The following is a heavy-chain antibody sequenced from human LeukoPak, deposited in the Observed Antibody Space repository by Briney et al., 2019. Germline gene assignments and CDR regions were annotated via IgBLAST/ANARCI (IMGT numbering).Heavy chain of an antibody. CDR2: ISGSGGST. CDR3: AKVGDYYDSSGYYYGHFDY. J-gene: IGHJ4*02. V-gene: IGHV3-23*01. CDR1: GFTFSSYA. Sequence: PGGSLRLSCAASGFTFSSYAMSWVRQAPGKGLEWVSAISGSGGSTYYADSVKGRFTISRDNSKNTLYLQMNSLRAEDTAVYYCAKVGDYYDSSGYYYGHFDYWGQGTLVTVSS. D-gene: IGHD3-22*01.